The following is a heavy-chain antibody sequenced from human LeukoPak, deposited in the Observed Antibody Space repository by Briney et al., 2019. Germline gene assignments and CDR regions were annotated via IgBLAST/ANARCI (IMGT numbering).Heavy chain of an antibody. V-gene: IGHV4-4*02. D-gene: IGHD5-12*01. Sequence: PSETLSLTCAVSGGSISSSNWWSWVRQPPGKGLEWIGEIYHSGSTNYNPSLKSRVTISVDTSKNQFSLKLSSVTAADTAVYYCARLRMGYSGYGRWGDYWGQGTLVTVSS. CDR1: GGSISSSNW. J-gene: IGHJ4*02. CDR2: IYHSGST. CDR3: ARLRMGYSGYGRWGDY.